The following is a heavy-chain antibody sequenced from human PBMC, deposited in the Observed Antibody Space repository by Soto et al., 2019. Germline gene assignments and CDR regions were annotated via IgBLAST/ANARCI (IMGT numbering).Heavy chain of an antibody. CDR2: IYYSGST. Sequence: QVQLQESGPGLVKPSQTLSLTCNVFGGSISNGDLYWSWIRQPPGKGLEWIGYIYYSGSTYYNPSLKSRVTISVDRSFSEFSLELNSVTAADTAVYYCVRVNLVGAASSFDCWGQGTLVTVSS. J-gene: IGHJ4*02. D-gene: IGHD2-15*01. CDR1: GGSISNGDLY. V-gene: IGHV4-30-4*01. CDR3: VRVNLVGAASSFDC.